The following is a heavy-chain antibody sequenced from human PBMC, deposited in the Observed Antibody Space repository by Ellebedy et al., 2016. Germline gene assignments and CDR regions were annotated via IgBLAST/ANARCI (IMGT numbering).Heavy chain of an antibody. V-gene: IGHV3-11*01. CDR3: ARGGSKRFDP. CDR1: GFSFSDYY. J-gene: IGHJ5*02. CDR2: ISSGGTTI. Sequence: GGSLRLSXAASGFSFSDYYMSWIRQAPGKGLEWISSISSGGTTIYYADSVKGRFTISRDNAENSLYLQMNSLRAEDTAVYYCARGGSKRFDPWGQGTLVTVSS. D-gene: IGHD5-24*01.